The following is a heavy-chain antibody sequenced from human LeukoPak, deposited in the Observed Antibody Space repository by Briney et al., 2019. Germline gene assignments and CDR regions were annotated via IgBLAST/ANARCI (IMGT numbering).Heavy chain of an antibody. D-gene: IGHD6-13*01. CDR2: ISSSSSYI. CDR3: ARDLFRIAAVPFDY. Sequence: PGGSLRLSCAASGFTFSSYSMNWVRQAPGKGLEWVSSISSSSSYIYYADSVKGRFTISRDNAKNSLYLQMNSLRAEDTAVYYCARDLFRIAAVPFDYWGQGTLVTVSS. V-gene: IGHV3-21*01. CDR1: GFTFSSYS. J-gene: IGHJ4*02.